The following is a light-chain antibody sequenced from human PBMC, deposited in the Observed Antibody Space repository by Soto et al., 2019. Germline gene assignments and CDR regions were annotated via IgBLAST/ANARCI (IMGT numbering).Light chain of an antibody. V-gene: IGLV2-23*01. CDR2: EGS. Sequence: QSALTQPASVSGSPGQSITISCTGTSNDVGSYNFVSWYQQHPGKAPKLVIYEGSKRPSGVSNRFSGSKSGNTASLTISGLQAEDEADYYCCSYAGSSTLYVFGTGTKVTVL. CDR3: CSYAGSSTLYV. CDR1: SNDVGSYNF. J-gene: IGLJ1*01.